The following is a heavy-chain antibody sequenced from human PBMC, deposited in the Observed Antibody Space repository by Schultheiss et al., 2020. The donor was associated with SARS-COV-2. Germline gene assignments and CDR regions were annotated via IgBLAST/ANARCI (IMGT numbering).Heavy chain of an antibody. CDR2: ISAYNGNT. V-gene: IGHV1-18*01. D-gene: IGHD4-17*01. J-gene: IGHJ6*02. CDR3: ARVPQLNYGDYWRHYYYYYAMDV. CDR1: GYTFTSYG. Sequence: ASVKVSCKASGYTFTSYGISWIRQAPGQGLEWMGWISAYNGNTNYAQKLQGRVTMTTDTSTSTAYMELRSLRSDDTAVYYCARVPQLNYGDYWRHYYYYYAMDVWGQGTTVTV.